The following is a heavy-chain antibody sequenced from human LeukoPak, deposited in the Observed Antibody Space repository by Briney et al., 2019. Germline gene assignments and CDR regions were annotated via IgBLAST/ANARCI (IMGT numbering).Heavy chain of an antibody. CDR2: MYYSGST. V-gene: IGHV4-59*08. D-gene: IGHD3-22*01. J-gene: IGHJ3*02. Sequence: WSWIRQPPGKGLECFVDYMYYSGSTNYNPSLRSRVTISVDTSKNQFSLKLSSVTAADTAVYFCARGPYSYDSSGAFDIWGQGTMVTVSS. CDR3: ARGPYSYDSSGAFDI.